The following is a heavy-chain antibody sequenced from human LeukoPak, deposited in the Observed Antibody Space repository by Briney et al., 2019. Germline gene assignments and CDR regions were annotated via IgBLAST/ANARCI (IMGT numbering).Heavy chain of an antibody. CDR1: GYTFTSYD. D-gene: IGHD3-3*01. V-gene: IGHV1-8*03. J-gene: IGHJ6*03. CDR3: ARGRVRGYYDFWSGYYNYYYMDV. CDR2: MNPNSGNT. Sequence: ASVKVSCKASGYTFTSYDINRVRQATGQGLEWMGWMNPNSGNTGYAQKFQGRVTITRNTSISTAYMELSSLRSEDTAVYYCARGRVRGYYDFWSGYYNYYYMDVWGKGTTVTVSS.